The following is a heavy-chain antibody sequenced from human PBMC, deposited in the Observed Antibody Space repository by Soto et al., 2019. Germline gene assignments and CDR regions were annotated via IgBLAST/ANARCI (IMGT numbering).Heavy chain of an antibody. D-gene: IGHD5-12*01. CDR2: IYTSGST. CDR3: ERERRENIYDGYDIDY. CDR1: GGSISDYY. Sequence: PSETLSLTCTVSGGSISDYYWSWIRQPAGKGLEWIGRIYTSGSTDYNPSLKSRVTISIDTSKNQFSLKVTSMTAADTAVYYCERERRENIYDGYDIDYWGQGTLVTVSS. J-gene: IGHJ4*02. V-gene: IGHV4-4*07.